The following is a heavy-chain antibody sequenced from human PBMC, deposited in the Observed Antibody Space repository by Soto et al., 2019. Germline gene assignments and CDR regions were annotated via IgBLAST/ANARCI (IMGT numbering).Heavy chain of an antibody. CDR2: ISYDGSNK. V-gene: IGHV3-30-3*01. CDR1: GFTFSSYA. CDR3: ARDRLRYNWNDFPYYYYGMDV. J-gene: IGHJ6*02. D-gene: IGHD1-1*01. Sequence: QVQLVESGGGVVQPGRSLRLSCAASGFTFSSYAMHWVRQAPGKGLEWVAVISYDGSNKYYADSVKGRFTISRDNSKNTLYLRMNSLRAEDTAVYYCARDRLRYNWNDFPYYYYGMDVWGQGPTVTVSS.